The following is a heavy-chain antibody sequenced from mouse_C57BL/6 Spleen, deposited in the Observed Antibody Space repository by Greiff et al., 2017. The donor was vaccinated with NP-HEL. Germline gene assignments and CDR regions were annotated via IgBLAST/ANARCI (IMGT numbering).Heavy chain of an antibody. CDR1: GYSITSGYY. J-gene: IGHJ1*03. CDR2: ISYDGSN. Sequence: EVKLQESGPGLVKPSQSLSLTCSVTGYSITSGYYWNWIRQFPGNKLEWMGYISYDGSNNYNPSLKNRISITRDTSKNQFFLKLNSVTTEDTATYYCARARYWYFDVWGTGTTVTVSS. V-gene: IGHV3-6*01. CDR3: ARARYWYFDV.